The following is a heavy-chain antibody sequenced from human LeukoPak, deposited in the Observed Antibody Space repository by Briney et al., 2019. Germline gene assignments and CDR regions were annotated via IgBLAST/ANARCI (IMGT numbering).Heavy chain of an antibody. CDR2: IYHSGTT. J-gene: IGHJ4*02. CDR1: GAFITNSHW. Sequence: SGTLSLTCAVSGAFITNSHWRSLARPPPGKGPEWIVEIYHSGTTNYNPSLQSRVTMSVDKSKNQFSLKLSSVTAADTAVYYCATYFYGEYGSYYFDYWGQGTLVTVSS. CDR3: ATYFYGEYGSYYFDY. D-gene: IGHD4-17*01. V-gene: IGHV4-4*02.